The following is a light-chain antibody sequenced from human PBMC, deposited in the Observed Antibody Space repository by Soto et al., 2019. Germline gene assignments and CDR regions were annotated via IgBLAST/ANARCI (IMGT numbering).Light chain of an antibody. V-gene: IGKV1-9*01. J-gene: IGKJ4*01. CDR2: AAS. CDR3: QQLNSYPRVT. CDR1: QGISRY. Sequence: DIKLTQSPSFLSASVGDRVTITCRASQGISRYLAWYQQKPGKAPKLLIYAASTLQSGVPSRLSGSESGTEFTLTISSLQPEDFATCNCQQLNSYPRVTFGGGTKVEIK.